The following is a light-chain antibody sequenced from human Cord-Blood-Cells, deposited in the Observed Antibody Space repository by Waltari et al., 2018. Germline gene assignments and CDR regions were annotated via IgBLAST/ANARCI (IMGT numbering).Light chain of an antibody. Sequence: DIQMTQSPSSLSASVGDRVTITCQARQDISNYLNWYQQKPGKAPKRLIYDASNLETGVPSRFSGSGSGTDFTFTISSLQPEDIATYYCQQYDNLPFTFGPGTKVDIK. CDR2: DAS. CDR1: QDISNY. J-gene: IGKJ3*01. CDR3: QQYDNLPFT. V-gene: IGKV1-33*01.